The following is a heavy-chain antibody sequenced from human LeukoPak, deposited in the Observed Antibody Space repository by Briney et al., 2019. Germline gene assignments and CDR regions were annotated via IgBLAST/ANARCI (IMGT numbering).Heavy chain of an antibody. CDR1: GYTFTGYY. J-gene: IGHJ4*02. Sequence: ASVKVSCKASGYTFTGYYMHWVRQAPGQGLEWMGWINPNSGGTNYAQKFQGRVTMTRDTSISTAYMELRSLRSDDTAVYYCARDPLIFYSCSGGSCYHFDYWGQGTLVTVSS. V-gene: IGHV1-2*02. CDR2: INPNSGGT. CDR3: ARDPLIFYSCSGGSCYHFDY. D-gene: IGHD2-15*01.